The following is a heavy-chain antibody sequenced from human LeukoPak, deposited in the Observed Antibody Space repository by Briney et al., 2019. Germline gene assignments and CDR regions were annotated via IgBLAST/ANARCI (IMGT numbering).Heavy chain of an antibody. CDR2: ISAYNGNT. J-gene: IGHJ6*03. D-gene: IGHD2-15*01. CDR1: GYTFTSYG. CDR3: ARGGYCSGGSCYRPIYYYYYMDV. V-gene: IGHV1-18*01. Sequence: ASVKVSCKASGYTFTSYGISWVRQAPGQGLEWMGWISAYNGNTNYAQRLQGRVTMTTDTSTSTAYMELRSLRSDDTAVYYCARGGYCSGGSCYRPIYYYYYMDVWGKGTTVTVSS.